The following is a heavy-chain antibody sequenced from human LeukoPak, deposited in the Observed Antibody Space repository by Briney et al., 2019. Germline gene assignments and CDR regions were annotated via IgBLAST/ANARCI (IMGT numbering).Heavy chain of an antibody. Sequence: GGSLRLSCAASAFTISGYAMTWVRQAPGKGLEWVSTISYSGTNAYYADSVKGRFTISRDNSKNMLYLQMNSLRAEDTALYYCASDILTGYYGAYFDYRGQGTLVTVSS. V-gene: IGHV3-23*01. CDR1: AFTISGYA. J-gene: IGHJ4*02. CDR2: ISYSGTNA. D-gene: IGHD3-9*01. CDR3: ASDILTGYYGAYFDY.